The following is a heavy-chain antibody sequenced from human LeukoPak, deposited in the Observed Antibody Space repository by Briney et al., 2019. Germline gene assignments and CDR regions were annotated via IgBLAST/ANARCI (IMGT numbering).Heavy chain of an antibody. CDR1: GFTFSDNW. V-gene: IGHV3-74*01. J-gene: IGHJ4*02. CDR2: MNGDGRTT. CDR3: ARIAAAGTTHDY. Sequence: QPGGSLRLSCAASGFTFSDNWMHWVRQAPGKGLVWVSRMNGDGRTTYYADSVKGRFTISRDNSKNTLYLQMNSLRAEDTAVYYSARIAAAGTTHDYWGQGTLVTVSS. D-gene: IGHD6-13*01.